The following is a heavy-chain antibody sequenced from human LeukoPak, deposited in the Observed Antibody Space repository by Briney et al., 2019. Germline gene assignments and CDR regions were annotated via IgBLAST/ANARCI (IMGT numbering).Heavy chain of an antibody. CDR3: ARDRITMIRGIFDY. CDR2: ISSNGGST. CDR1: GFTFSSYA. D-gene: IGHD3-10*01. Sequence: PGGSLRLSCAASGFTFSSYAMHWVRQAPGKGLEYVSAISSNGGSTYYANSVKGRFTISRDNSKNTLYLQMGSLRAEDTAVYYCARDRITMIRGIFDYWGQGTLVTVSS. V-gene: IGHV3-64*01. J-gene: IGHJ4*02.